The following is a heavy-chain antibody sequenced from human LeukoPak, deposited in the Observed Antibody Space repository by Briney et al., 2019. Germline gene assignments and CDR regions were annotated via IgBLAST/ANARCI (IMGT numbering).Heavy chain of an antibody. CDR1: GFTFSDYY. CDR2: INSSSSYT. CDR3: ARDHSNSWYPYYYYGMDV. J-gene: IGHJ6*02. D-gene: IGHD6-13*01. Sequence: GGSLRLSCAASGFTFSDYYMSWIRQAPGKGLEWVSYINSSSSYTNYADSVKGRFTISRDNAKNSLYLQMNSLRAEDTAVYYCARDHSNSWYPYYYYGMDVWGQGTTVTVSS. V-gene: IGHV3-11*06.